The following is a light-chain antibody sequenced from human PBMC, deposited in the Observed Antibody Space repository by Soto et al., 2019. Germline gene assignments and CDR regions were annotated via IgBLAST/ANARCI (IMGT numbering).Light chain of an antibody. CDR3: QQSDTTPLFT. V-gene: IGKV1-39*01. J-gene: IGKJ3*01. CDR1: QTITRH. CDR2: AAS. Sequence: DIQMTQSPSSLSASVGDTVTITCRASQTITRHLNWYQQKPGKAPKLLIYAASTLRSGVPSRFSGSGSGTDFTLTIRSLQPEDFATYYCQQSDTTPLFTFGPGTKVDIK.